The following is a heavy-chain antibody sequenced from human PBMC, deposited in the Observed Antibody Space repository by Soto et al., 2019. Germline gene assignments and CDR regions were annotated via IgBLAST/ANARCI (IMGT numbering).Heavy chain of an antibody. Sequence: SETLSLTWTVSGGSISNHYWSWIRQPPGKGLEWIGYIYYNGNTNYNPSLKSRVTMSVDTSKNQISLKLSSVTAADTAVYYCNSANWYSEYRGQGTLVTVSS. CDR2: IYYNGNT. V-gene: IGHV4-59*11. J-gene: IGHJ4*02. CDR3: NSANWYSEY. D-gene: IGHD7-27*01. CDR1: GGSISNHY.